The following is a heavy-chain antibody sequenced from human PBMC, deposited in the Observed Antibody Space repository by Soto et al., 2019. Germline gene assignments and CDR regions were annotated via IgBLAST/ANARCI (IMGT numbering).Heavy chain of an antibody. CDR3: ARNYYDSGGGFDS. Sequence: QPGGSLRLSCAASGFTVSSNYMSWVRQAPGKGLEWVSVIYSDGSTYYADSVKGRFTISRDNSKNTLYLQVNSLRAEDTAVYYCARNYYDSGGGFDSWGQGTLVTVSS. J-gene: IGHJ4*02. D-gene: IGHD3-22*01. CDR2: IYSDGST. V-gene: IGHV3-53*01. CDR1: GFTVSSNY.